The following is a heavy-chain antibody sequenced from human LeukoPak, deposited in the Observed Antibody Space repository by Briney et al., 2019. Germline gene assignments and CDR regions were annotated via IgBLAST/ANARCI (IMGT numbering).Heavy chain of an antibody. D-gene: IGHD3-10*01. V-gene: IGHV3-30-3*01. CDR3: ARVPLLGELDYYYGMDV. J-gene: IGHJ6*02. Sequence: SGGSLRLSCAASGFTFSSYAMHWVRQAPGKGLEWVAVISYDGSNKYYADSVKGRFTISRDNSKNTLYLQMNSLRAEDTAVYYCARVPLLGELDYYYGMDVWGQGTTVTVSS. CDR2: ISYDGSNK. CDR1: GFTFSSYA.